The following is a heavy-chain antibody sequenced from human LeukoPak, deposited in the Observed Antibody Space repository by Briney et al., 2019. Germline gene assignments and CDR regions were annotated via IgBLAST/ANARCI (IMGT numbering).Heavy chain of an antibody. V-gene: IGHV4-34*01. CDR1: GGSFSGYY. CDR3: AGTTARGLFEYYFDY. J-gene: IGHJ4*02. CDR2: INHSGST. Sequence: SETLSLTCAVYGGSFSGYYWSWLRQPPGKGLEWLGEINHSGSTNYNPSLKSRVTISVDTSKNQFSLKLSSVTAADTAVYYCAGTTARGLFEYYFDYWGQGTLVTVSS. D-gene: IGHD1-1*01.